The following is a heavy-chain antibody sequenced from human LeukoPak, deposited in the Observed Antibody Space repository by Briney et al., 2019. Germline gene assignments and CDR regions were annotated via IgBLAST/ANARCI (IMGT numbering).Heavy chain of an antibody. CDR2: IYTSGST. CDR3: ARSHYCSGGSCYSRAYYYYMDV. D-gene: IGHD2-15*01. Sequence: PSETLSLTCTVSGVSISSGSYYWSWIRQPAGKGLEWIGRIYTSGSTNYNPSLKSRVTISVDTSKNQFSLKLSSVTAADTAVYYCARSHYCSGGSCYSRAYYYYMDVWGKGTTVTISS. J-gene: IGHJ6*03. V-gene: IGHV4-61*02. CDR1: GVSISSGSYY.